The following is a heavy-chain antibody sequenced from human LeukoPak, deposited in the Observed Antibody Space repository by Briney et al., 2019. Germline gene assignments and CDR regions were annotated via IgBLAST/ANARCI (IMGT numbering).Heavy chain of an antibody. CDR3: ARGLYYYDSSGNLLFDY. Sequence: GGSLRLSCAASGFTFSSYAMSWVRQAPGKGLEWVSSISSSSSYIYYADSVKGRFTISRDNAKNSLYLQMNSLRAEDTAVYYCARGLYYYDSSGNLLFDYWGQGTLVTVSS. CDR1: GFTFSSYA. CDR2: ISSSSSYI. V-gene: IGHV3-21*01. J-gene: IGHJ4*02. D-gene: IGHD3-22*01.